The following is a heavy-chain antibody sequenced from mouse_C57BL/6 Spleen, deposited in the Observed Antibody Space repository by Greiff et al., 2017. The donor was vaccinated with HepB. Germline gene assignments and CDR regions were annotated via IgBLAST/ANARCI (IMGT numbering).Heavy chain of an antibody. CDR1: GYTFTDYY. CDR3: ARAYDYAMDY. CDR2: INPYNGGT. Sequence: VQLQQSGPVLVKPGASVKMSCKASGYTFTDYYMNWVKQSHGKSLEWIGVINPYNGGTSYNQKFKGKATLTVDKSSSTAYMELNSLTSEDSAVYYCARAYDYAMDYGGQGTSVTVSS. J-gene: IGHJ4*01. V-gene: IGHV1-19*01. D-gene: IGHD2-14*01.